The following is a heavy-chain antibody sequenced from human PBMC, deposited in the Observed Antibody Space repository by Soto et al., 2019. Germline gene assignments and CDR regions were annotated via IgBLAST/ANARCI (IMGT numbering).Heavy chain of an antibody. Sequence: EVQLAESGGGLVLTGGSLRLSCAASGFSFVSYWMHWVRQVSGEGLAWVSRINGNADNSDYADSVKGRFTISRDNAMNRLYLQMDSLRADDTGVYYCVRDFRGAVAGSEFDHWGQGTLVTVSS. V-gene: IGHV3-74*01. CDR3: VRDFRGAVAGSEFDH. D-gene: IGHD6-19*01. CDR2: INGNADNS. CDR1: GFSFVSYW. J-gene: IGHJ4*02.